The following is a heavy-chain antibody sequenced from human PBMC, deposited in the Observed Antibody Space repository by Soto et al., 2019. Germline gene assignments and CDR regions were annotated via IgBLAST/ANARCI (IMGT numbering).Heavy chain of an antibody. CDR2: ISGSDGKT. J-gene: IGHJ4*02. CDR3: ARWSYLDY. D-gene: IGHD3-3*01. CDR1: GFTFSSYG. Sequence: QPGGSLRLSCAASGFTFSSYGMHWVRQAPGKGLEWVSTISGSDGKTFYADSVKGRFSISRDTSQSTLYLQMNSLRADDTAMYYCARWSYLDYWGQGTRVTVSS. V-gene: IGHV3-23*01.